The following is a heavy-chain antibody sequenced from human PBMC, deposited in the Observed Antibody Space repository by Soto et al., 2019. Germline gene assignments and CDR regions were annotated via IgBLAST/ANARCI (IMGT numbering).Heavy chain of an antibody. J-gene: IGHJ4*02. Sequence: QVQLQQSGPGLVKPSQTLSLTCTISGDSVSISSGAWNWIRQSPSRGLEWLGRTYYRSKWYNDYAVSVKXXIXIXXDTSKNQFSLQLTSVTPEDTAVYYCAQDPGYSLDYWGQGTLVTVSS. CDR1: GDSVSISSGA. CDR2: TYYRSKWYN. V-gene: IGHV6-1*01. D-gene: IGHD5-18*01. CDR3: AQDPGYSLDY.